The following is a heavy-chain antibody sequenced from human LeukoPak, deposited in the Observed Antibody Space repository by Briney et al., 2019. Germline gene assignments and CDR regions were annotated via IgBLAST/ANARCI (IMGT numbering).Heavy chain of an antibody. Sequence: EASVKVSCKASRYTFSSYGISWVRQAPGQGVEWMGWISAYNGNTNYAQKLQGRVTMTTDTSTSTAYMELRSLRSDDTAVYYCARAKLLWFGELLGYWGQGTLVTVSS. CDR3: ARAKLLWFGELLGY. CDR2: ISAYNGNT. J-gene: IGHJ4*02. V-gene: IGHV1-18*01. CDR1: RYTFSSYG. D-gene: IGHD3-10*01.